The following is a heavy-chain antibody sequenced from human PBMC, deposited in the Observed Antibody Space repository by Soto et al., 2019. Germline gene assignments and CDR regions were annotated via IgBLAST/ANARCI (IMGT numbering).Heavy chain of an antibody. V-gene: IGHV3-74*01. CDR1: GFTFSSYW. Sequence: EVQLVESGGGLVQPGGSLRLSCAASGFTFSSYWMHWVRQAPGKGLVWVSRINSDGSSTSYADSVKGRFTISRDNAKNTLYLQMNSLRAEDTAVYYCASGDIVVVVAAQYGMDVWGQGTTVTVSS. CDR3: ASGDIVVVVAAQYGMDV. D-gene: IGHD2-15*01. J-gene: IGHJ6*02. CDR2: INSDGSST.